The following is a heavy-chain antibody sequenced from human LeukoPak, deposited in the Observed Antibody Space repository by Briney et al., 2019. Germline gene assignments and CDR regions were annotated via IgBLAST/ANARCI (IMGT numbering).Heavy chain of an antibody. CDR2: ISTDNGNT. Sequence: ASVKVSCRASGYTFTSYGISWARQAPGRGLEWMGWISTDNGNTNYVQNLQGRVSMTRDTFTSTVYMELRSLRPDDTAVYYCARVGSGDIIAAAGTIDYWGQGTLVTVSS. CDR3: ARVGSGDIIAAAGTIDY. V-gene: IGHV1-18*01. CDR1: GYTFTSYG. D-gene: IGHD6-13*01. J-gene: IGHJ4*02.